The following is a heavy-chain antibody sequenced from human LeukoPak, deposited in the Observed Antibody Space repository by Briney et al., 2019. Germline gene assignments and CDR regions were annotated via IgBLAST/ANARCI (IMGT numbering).Heavy chain of an antibody. CDR1: GYTFTSYY. J-gene: IGHJ4*02. CDR2: FDPEDGET. V-gene: IGHV1-24*01. Sequence: ASVKVSCKASGYTFTSYYMHWVRQAPGKGLEWMGGFDPEDGETIYAQKFQGRVTMTEDTSTDTAYMELSSLRSEDTAVYYCATVIAAAGTFDYWGQGTLVTVSS. D-gene: IGHD6-13*01. CDR3: ATVIAAAGTFDY.